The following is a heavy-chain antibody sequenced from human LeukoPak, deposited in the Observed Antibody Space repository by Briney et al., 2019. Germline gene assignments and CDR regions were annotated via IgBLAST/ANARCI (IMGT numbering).Heavy chain of an antibody. J-gene: IGHJ5*02. V-gene: IGHV1-8*01. Sequence: ASVKVSCKASGYTFTSYDINWVRQATGQGLEWMGWMNPNSGNTGYAQKFQGRVTMTRNTSISTAYMELSSLRSEDTAVYYCARESSSWGNWFDPWGQGTLVTVSS. D-gene: IGHD6-13*01. CDR3: ARESSSWGNWFDP. CDR1: GYTFTSYD. CDR2: MNPNSGNT.